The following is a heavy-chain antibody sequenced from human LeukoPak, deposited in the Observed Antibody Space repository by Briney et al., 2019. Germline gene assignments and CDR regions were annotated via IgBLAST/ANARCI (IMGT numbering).Heavy chain of an antibody. CDR1: GFTFSSYA. J-gene: IGHJ4*02. D-gene: IGHD4-23*01. Sequence: GRSLRLSCAASGFTFSSYAMHWVRQAPGKGLEWVAVISYDGSNKYYADSVKGRFTISRDNSKNTLYLQMNSLRAEDTAVYYCARAGTTVGNFDYWGQGTLVTVSS. CDR3: ARAGTTVGNFDY. CDR2: ISYDGSNK. V-gene: IGHV3-30-3*01.